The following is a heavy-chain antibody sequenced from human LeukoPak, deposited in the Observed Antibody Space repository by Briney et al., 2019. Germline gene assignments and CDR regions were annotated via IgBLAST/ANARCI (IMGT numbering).Heavy chain of an antibody. CDR1: GFNFGYFP. Sequence: GGSLRLSCTGTGFNFGYFPMSWFRQAPGKGLEWVAFIRNKDYGETTEYAASVKGRFSISRDDSESIAYLQMSSLKAEDTAVYYCSRALRLSGDAFDIWGQGTTVTVSS. CDR3: SRALRLSGDAFDI. CDR2: IRNKDYGETT. V-gene: IGHV3-49*03. J-gene: IGHJ3*02. D-gene: IGHD2/OR15-2a*01.